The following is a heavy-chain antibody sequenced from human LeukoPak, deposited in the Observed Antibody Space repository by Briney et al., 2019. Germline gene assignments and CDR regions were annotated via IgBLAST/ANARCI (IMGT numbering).Heavy chain of an antibody. CDR2: INPNSGGT. D-gene: IGHD3-9*01. V-gene: IGHV1-2*02. CDR1: GYTFTGYY. Sequence: GASVKVSCKASGYTFTGYYMHWVRQAPGQGLEWMGWINPNSGGTNYAQKFQGRVTMTRDTSISTAYMELSRLRSDDTAVYYCARDKDSLRYFLQPHYWGQGTLVTVSS. J-gene: IGHJ4*02. CDR3: ARDKDSLRYFLQPHY.